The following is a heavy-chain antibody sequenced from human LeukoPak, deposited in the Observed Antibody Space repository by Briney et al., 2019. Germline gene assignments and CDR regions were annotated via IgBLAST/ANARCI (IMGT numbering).Heavy chain of an antibody. D-gene: IGHD5-18*01. J-gene: IGHJ4*02. CDR1: GFTFSSYA. Sequence: GGTLRLSCAASGFTFSSYAMSWVRQAPGKGLEWVSGISGSGGSTYYADSVKGRFTISRDNSKNTLYLQMNSLRTEDTALYYCATNVDTSDDYWGQGTLVTVSS. V-gene: IGHV3-23*01. CDR2: ISGSGGST. CDR3: ATNVDTSDDY.